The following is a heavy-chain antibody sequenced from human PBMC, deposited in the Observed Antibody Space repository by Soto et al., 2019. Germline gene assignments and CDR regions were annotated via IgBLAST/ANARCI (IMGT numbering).Heavy chain of an antibody. V-gene: IGHV4-31*03. Sequence: SETLSLTCTVPGGSISNGYYYWSWVRQNPGKGLEWIGHIYHSGRTYYNPSLKSRVTISVDTSKNQFSLNLSSVTAADTAVYYCARWVEVSLDYLDSWGQGTPVTVS. CDR2: IYHSGRT. J-gene: IGHJ4*02. CDR1: GGSISNGYYY. CDR3: ARWVEVSLDYLDS. D-gene: IGHD2-15*01.